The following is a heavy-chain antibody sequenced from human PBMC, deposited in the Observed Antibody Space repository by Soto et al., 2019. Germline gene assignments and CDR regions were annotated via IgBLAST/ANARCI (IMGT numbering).Heavy chain of an antibody. Sequence: VKVSCKAAGYTVTSYGISWVRQAPGQGLEWMGWISAYNGNTNYAQKLQGRVTMTTDTSTSTAYMELRSLRSDDTAVYYCARDRNNWNQSSGLARYWGQGTLVTVSS. V-gene: IGHV1-18*01. D-gene: IGHD1-20*01. J-gene: IGHJ4*02. CDR1: GYTVTSYG. CDR2: ISAYNGNT. CDR3: ARDRNNWNQSSGLARY.